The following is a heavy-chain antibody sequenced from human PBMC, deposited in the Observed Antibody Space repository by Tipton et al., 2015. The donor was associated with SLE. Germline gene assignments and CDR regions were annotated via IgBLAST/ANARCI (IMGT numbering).Heavy chain of an antibody. CDR2: ISAYNGNT. D-gene: IGHD1-7*01. Sequence: QLVQSGAEAKKPGASVKVSCKASGYTFTSYGISWVRQAPGQGLEWMGWISAYNGNTNYAQKLQGRVTMTTDTSTSTAYMELRSLRSDDTAVYYCARQELNQLELKGYYYYMDVWGKGTTVTVSS. CDR3: ARQELNQLELKGYYYYMDV. J-gene: IGHJ6*03. V-gene: IGHV1-18*01. CDR1: GYTFTSYG.